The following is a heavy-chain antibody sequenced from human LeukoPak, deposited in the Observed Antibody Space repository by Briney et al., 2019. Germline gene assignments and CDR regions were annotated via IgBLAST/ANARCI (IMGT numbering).Heavy chain of an antibody. J-gene: IGHJ5*02. CDR3: ARGSGSHGRDWFDP. CDR1: GDTLSSDD. V-gene: IGHV1-69*04. CDR2: IIPILGRP. D-gene: IGHD1-26*01. Sequence: GASVKVSCKASGDTLSSDDISWVRQAPGQGLEWMERIIPILGRPTYIQKFQGRVTFTADKVTSTAYMELRSLISDDTAVYYCARGSGSHGRDWFDPWGQGTLVTVSS.